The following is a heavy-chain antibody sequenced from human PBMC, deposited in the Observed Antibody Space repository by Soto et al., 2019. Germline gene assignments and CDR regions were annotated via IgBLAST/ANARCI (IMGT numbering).Heavy chain of an antibody. D-gene: IGHD1-1*01. V-gene: IGHV1-18*01. CDR3: ARDRRDAYNLFYGMDV. J-gene: IGHJ6*02. CDR1: GYTFTSYG. Sequence: ASVKVSCKASGYTFTSYGISWVRQAPGQGLEWMGWISAYNDDTNYAQILQGRVTLTTDTSTSTAYMELRSLRSDDTAVYYCARDRRDAYNLFYGMDVWGQGTTVTVSS. CDR2: ISAYNDDT.